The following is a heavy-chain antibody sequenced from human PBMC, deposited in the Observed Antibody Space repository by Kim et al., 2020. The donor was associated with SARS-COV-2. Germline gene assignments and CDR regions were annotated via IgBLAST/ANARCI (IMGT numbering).Heavy chain of an antibody. D-gene: IGHD3-10*01. CDR2: IYYSGST. CDR1: GGSISSGGYY. V-gene: IGHV4-31*03. J-gene: IGHJ6*02. CDR3: ARDVWFGELYGPYYYYGMDV. Sequence: SETLSLTCTVSGGSISSGGYYWSWIRQHPGKGLEWIGYIYYSGSTYYNPSLKSRVTISVDTSKNQFSLKLSSVTAADTAVYYCARDVWFGELYGPYYYYGMDVWGQGTTVTVSS.